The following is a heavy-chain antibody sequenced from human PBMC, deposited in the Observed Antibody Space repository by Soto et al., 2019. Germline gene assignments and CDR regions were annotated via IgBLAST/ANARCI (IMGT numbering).Heavy chain of an antibody. CDR1: GYSFTSYW. Sequence: GESLKISWKGSGYSFTSYWISWVRQMPGKGLEWMGRIDPSDSYTNYSPSFQGHVTISADKSTSTASLQWSSLKASDTAMYYCPRYNGYCSSTSCGGTYYDYGMDVWGQGTTITAP. J-gene: IGHJ6*02. V-gene: IGHV5-10-1*01. D-gene: IGHD2-2*03. CDR3: PRYNGYCSSTSCGGTYYDYGMDV. CDR2: IDPSDSYT.